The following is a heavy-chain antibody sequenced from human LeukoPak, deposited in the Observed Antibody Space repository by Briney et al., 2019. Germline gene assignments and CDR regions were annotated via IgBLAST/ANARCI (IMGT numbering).Heavy chain of an antibody. Sequence: GESLKVSCKASGYSFTNYWIAWVRQKPGKGLEWMGIMHPGESEINYSPSFEGQVTISADTSISTAYLEWYSLKASDSAIYYCAKTIASLGSGARYFDPWGQGTMITVSS. CDR3: AKTIASLGSGARYFDP. J-gene: IGHJ5*02. V-gene: IGHV5-51*01. CDR1: GYSFTNYW. CDR2: MHPGESEI. D-gene: IGHD5/OR15-5a*01.